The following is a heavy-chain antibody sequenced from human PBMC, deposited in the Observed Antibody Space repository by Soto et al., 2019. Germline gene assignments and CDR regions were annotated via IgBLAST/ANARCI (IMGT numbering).Heavy chain of an antibody. D-gene: IGHD1-26*01. CDR1: GYTFTGYY. J-gene: IGHJ6*02. CDR3: ARDVLYFGGLTTYFYHYYGLDV. V-gene: IGHV1-2*02. Sequence: ASVKVSCKASGYTFTGYYVHWVRQAPGQGLEWMGWINPNSGDTYLAQRFQGRVTMNRDTSIGTAYMELRGLTSDDTAEYYCARDVLYFGGLTTYFYHYYGLDVWAQGTTVTVSS. CDR2: INPNSGDT.